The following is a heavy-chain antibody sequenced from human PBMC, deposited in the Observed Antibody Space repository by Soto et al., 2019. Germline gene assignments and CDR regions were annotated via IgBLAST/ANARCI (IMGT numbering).Heavy chain of an antibody. CDR3: ARDFVLMVYARGMDV. V-gene: IGHV3-30-3*01. CDR2: ISYDGSNK. CDR1: GFTFSSYA. D-gene: IGHD2-8*01. Sequence: GGSLRLSCAASGFTFSSYAMHWVRQAPGKGLEWVAVISYDGSNKYYADSVKGRFTISRDNSKNTLYLQMNSLRAEDTAVYYCARDFVLMVYARGMDVWGQGTTVTVSS. J-gene: IGHJ6*02.